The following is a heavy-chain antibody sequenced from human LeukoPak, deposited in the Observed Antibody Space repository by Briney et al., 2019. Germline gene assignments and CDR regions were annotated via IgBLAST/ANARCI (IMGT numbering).Heavy chain of an antibody. J-gene: IGHJ3*02. CDR3: ASFQQQLVGDAFDI. D-gene: IGHD6-13*01. V-gene: IGHV4-39*01. CDR2: IYFAGST. CDR1: GGSNSSRSYH. Sequence: PSETLSLTCTVSGGSNSSRSYHWSWIRQPPGKRLEWIGSIYFAGSTYYNPSLKSLVTISVDRSKNQFSLKLSSVTAADTAMYYCASFQQQLVGDAFDIWGQGTMVTVSS.